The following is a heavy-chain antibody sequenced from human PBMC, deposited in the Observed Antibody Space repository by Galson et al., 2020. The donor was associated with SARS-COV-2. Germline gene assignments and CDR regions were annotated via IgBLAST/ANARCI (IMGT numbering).Heavy chain of an antibody. J-gene: IGHJ4*02. D-gene: IGHD3-9*01. V-gene: IGHV1-18*01. CDR3: ARDCDILTSVPDY. CDR2: ICSYNGNT. CDR1: GYKFNLYD. Sequence: ASVKVSCKASGYKFNLYDINWVRQAPGQGLEWVGWICSYNGNTNYAPKFQGRVTMTTDTSTSTAYMELRSLRSDDTAVYYCARDCDILTSVPDYWGQGTLVTVSS.